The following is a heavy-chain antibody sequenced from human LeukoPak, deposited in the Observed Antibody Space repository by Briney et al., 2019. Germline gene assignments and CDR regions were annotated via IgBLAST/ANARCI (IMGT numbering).Heavy chain of an antibody. V-gene: IGHV3-33*01. D-gene: IGHD6-13*01. Sequence: GGSLRLSCSASGFTFSTYGMNWVRQAPGKGLEWVAVIWYDGSHANYADAVKGRFTISRDNSKNTLYLQMNSPRAEDTAVYYCARDRGYSSRWNFGKDYYMDVWGKGTTVTVSS. CDR3: ARDRGYSSRWNFGKDYYMDV. CDR2: IWYDGSHA. CDR1: GFTFSTYG. J-gene: IGHJ6*03.